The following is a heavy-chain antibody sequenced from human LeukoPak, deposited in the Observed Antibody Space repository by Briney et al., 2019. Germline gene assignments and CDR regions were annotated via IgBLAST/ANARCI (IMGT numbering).Heavy chain of an antibody. CDR3: ASGRVPGIAAAGTSYYYGMDV. CDR2: INHGGSA. V-gene: IGHV4-4*02. CDR1: GGSISSSNW. D-gene: IGHD6-13*01. J-gene: IGHJ6*02. Sequence: PSETLSLTCAVSGGSISSSNWWSWVRQPPGKGLEWIGQINHGGSANYNPSLKSRVTISVDTSKNQFSLKLSSVTAADTAVYYCASGRVPGIAAAGTSYYYGMDVWGQGTTVTVSS.